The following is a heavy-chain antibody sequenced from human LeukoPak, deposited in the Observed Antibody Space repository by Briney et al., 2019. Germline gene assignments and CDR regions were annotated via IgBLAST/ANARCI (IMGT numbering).Heavy chain of an antibody. J-gene: IGHJ4*02. CDR3: ARGRYSGYETPPDY. V-gene: IGHV1-69*13. Sequence: ASVKVSCKASGGTFSSYAISWVRQAPGQGLEWMGGIIPIFGTANYAQKFQGRVTITADESTSTAYMELSSLRSEDTAVYYCARGRYSGYETPPDYWGQGTLVTVSS. D-gene: IGHD5-12*01. CDR2: IIPIFGTA. CDR1: GGTFSSYA.